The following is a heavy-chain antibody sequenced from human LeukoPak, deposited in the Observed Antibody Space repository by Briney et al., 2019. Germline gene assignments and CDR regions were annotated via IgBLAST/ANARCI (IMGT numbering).Heavy chain of an antibody. CDR3: ARARGLYYYDSSGYYYGHFQH. Sequence: SVKVSCQASGGTFSSYAISWVRPAPGQGLEWMGGIIPIFGTANYAQKFQGRVTITADESTSTAYMELSSLRSEDTAVYYCARARGLYYYDSSGYYYGHFQHWGQGTLVTVSS. CDR2: IIPIFGTA. J-gene: IGHJ1*01. V-gene: IGHV1-69*01. CDR1: GGTFSSYA. D-gene: IGHD3-22*01.